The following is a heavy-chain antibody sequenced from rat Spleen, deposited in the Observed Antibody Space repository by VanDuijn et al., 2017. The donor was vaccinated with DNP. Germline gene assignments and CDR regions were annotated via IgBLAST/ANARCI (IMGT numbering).Heavy chain of an antibody. CDR1: GFSLTSYG. CDR3: ATITTTDY. D-gene: IGHD1-10*01. Sequence: QVQLKESGPGLVQPSQTLSLICTVSGFSLTSYGVSWVRQPPGKGLEWIGAIWTGGDTDYNSALKSRLSISRDTSKSQVLLQMNSLQTEDTAMYFCATITTTDYWGQGVMVTVSS. J-gene: IGHJ2*01. V-gene: IGHV2-16*01. CDR2: IWTGGDT.